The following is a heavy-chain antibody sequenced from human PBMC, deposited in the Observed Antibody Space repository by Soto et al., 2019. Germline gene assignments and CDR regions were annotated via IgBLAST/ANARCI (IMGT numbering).Heavy chain of an antibody. CDR2: IYHSGST. CDR1: GGSISSGGYS. V-gene: IGHV4-30-2*01. J-gene: IGHJ4*02. CDR3: ARAESYYFGY. D-gene: IGHD3-16*02. Sequence: SETLSLTCAVSGGSISSGGYSWSWIRQPPGKGLEWIGYIYHSGSTYYNPSLKSRVTISVDRSKNQFSLKLSSVTAADTAVYYCARAESYYFGYWGQGTLVTVSS.